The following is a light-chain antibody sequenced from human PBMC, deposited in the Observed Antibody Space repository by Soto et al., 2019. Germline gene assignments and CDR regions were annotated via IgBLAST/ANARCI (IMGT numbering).Light chain of an antibody. Sequence: DVVLTQSPLSLPVTLGQPASISCRSSQSLVFSDGNTYLNWFHQRPGQSPRRLIYKVSNRDSGVPARFSGSGSGTDFALKISRVEAEDVGVYYCMQGTHWPITFGQGTRLEIK. CDR1: QSLVFSDGNTY. CDR2: KVS. J-gene: IGKJ5*01. CDR3: MQGTHWPIT. V-gene: IGKV2-30*01.